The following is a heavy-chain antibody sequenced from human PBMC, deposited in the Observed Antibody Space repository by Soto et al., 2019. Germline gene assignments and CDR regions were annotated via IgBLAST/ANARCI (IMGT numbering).Heavy chain of an antibody. D-gene: IGHD2-2*02. J-gene: IGHJ4*02. CDR1: GFTFSSYW. Sequence: GGSLRLSCAASGFTFSSYWMSWVRQAPGKGLEWVANIKQDGSEKYYVDSVKGRFTISRDNAKNSLYLQMNSLRAEDTAVYYCARDQGYCSSTSCYSDYFDYWGKGTLVTVSS. CDR3: ARDQGYCSSTSCYSDYFDY. V-gene: IGHV3-7*03. CDR2: IKQDGSEK.